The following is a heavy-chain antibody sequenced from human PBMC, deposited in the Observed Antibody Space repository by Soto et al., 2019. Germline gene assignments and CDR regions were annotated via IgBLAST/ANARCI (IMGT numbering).Heavy chain of an antibody. CDR3: AKDRRYSSSWFGSFDI. CDR2: ISGSGGST. Sequence: EVQLLESGGGLVQPGGSLRLSCAASGFTFSSYAMSWVRQAPGKGLEWVSAISGSGGSTYYADSVKGRFTISRDNSKNTLYLQMKSLRAEDTAVYYCAKDRRYSSSWFGSFDIWGQGTMVTVSS. J-gene: IGHJ3*02. CDR1: GFTFSSYA. D-gene: IGHD6-13*01. V-gene: IGHV3-23*01.